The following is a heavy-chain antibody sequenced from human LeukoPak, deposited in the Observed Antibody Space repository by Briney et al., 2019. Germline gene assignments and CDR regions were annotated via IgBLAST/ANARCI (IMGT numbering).Heavy chain of an antibody. J-gene: IGHJ4*02. CDR1: GYTFASYG. D-gene: IGHD3-22*01. CDR2: INPSGGST. CDR3: ARDQGTVGYYDSSGYYPFGY. V-gene: IGHV1-46*01. Sequence: GASVKVSCKASGYTFASYGISWVRQAPGQGLEWMGIINPSGGSTSYAQKFQGRVTMTRDTSTSTVYMELSSLRSEDTAVYYCARDQGTVGYYDSSGYYPFGYWGQGTLVTVSS.